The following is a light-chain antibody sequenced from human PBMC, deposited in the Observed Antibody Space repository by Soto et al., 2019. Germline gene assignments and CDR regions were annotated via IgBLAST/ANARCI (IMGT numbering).Light chain of an antibody. CDR1: QSVSSS. CDR3: QQRNIWPPVT. V-gene: IGKV3-11*01. Sequence: VVTQSPDTLSLSPGETATLSCRASQSVSSSVAWYQHKPGQAPRLLIYGAFNRATGIPARFSGSGSGTDFTLTISSLEPEDSAIYYCQQRNIWPPVTFGQGTRLEIK. CDR2: GAF. J-gene: IGKJ5*01.